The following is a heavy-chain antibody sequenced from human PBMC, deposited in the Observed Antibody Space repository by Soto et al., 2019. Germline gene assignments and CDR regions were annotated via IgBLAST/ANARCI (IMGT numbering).Heavy chain of an antibody. Sequence: SETLSLTCAFYGASLRGYYFSWIRPSPGKGLEWIGEVNHGPTTNYNPSLRSRVAISVDASKNQFSLKVNSVTAADTAVYYCARVPDYSETTGYFYFDTWGQGILVTVSS. CDR1: GASLRGYY. J-gene: IGHJ4*02. CDR2: VNHGPTT. V-gene: IGHV4-34*01. CDR3: ARVPDYSETTGYFYFDT. D-gene: IGHD3-22*01.